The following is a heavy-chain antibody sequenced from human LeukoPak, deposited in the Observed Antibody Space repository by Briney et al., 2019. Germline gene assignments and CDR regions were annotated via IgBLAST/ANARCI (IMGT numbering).Heavy chain of an antibody. CDR3: AKDRYYYGSGINWFDP. CDR2: ISGSGGST. D-gene: IGHD3-10*01. V-gene: IGHV3-23*01. J-gene: IGHJ5*02. CDR1: GFTFSSYA. Sequence: GGSLRLSCAASGFTFSSYAMSWVRQAPGKGLEWVSAISGSGGSTYYADSVKGRFTISRDNSKNTLYLQMNSLRAEDTAVYYCAKDRYYYGSGINWFDPWGRGTLVTVSS.